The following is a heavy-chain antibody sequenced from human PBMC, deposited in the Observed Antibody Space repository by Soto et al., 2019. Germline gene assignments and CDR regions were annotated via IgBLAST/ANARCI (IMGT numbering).Heavy chain of an antibody. D-gene: IGHD2-2*01. Sequence: GASVKVSCKASGYTFTSYGISWVRQAPGQGLEWMGWISAYNGNTNYAQKLQGRVTMTTDTSTSTAYMELRSLRSDDTAVYYCASDSNLVDVPAYFDYWSQGTVVTVSS. CDR2: ISAYNGNT. V-gene: IGHV1-18*01. J-gene: IGHJ4*02. CDR1: GYTFTSYG. CDR3: ASDSNLVDVPAYFDY.